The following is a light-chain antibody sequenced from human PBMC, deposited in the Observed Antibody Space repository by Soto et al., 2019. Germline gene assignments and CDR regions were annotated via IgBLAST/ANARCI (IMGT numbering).Light chain of an antibody. V-gene: IGKV3D-15*01. CDR2: DAS. CDR3: QQYGDWPGA. Sequence: EIVMTQSPPTLSVSPGERANLSCRASQSVGSKLAWYQQRPGQAPRLLIYDASNRATGIPARFSGSGSGTEFSLTISSLQSEDFAVYSCQQYGDWPGAFGGGTKVEIK. CDR1: QSVGSK. J-gene: IGKJ4*01.